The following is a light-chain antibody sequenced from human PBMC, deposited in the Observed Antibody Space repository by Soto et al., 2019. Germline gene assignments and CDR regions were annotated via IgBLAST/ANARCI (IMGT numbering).Light chain of an antibody. CDR2: GNS. V-gene: IGLV1-40*01. J-gene: IGLJ7*01. Sequence: QSVLTQPPSVSGAPGQRVTISCTGSSSNIGAGYDVHWYQQLPGTAPKLLIYGNSNRPSGVPDRFSGSKSGTSASLAITALQAEDEADYYCQSYDSSLSGYAVFGGGTQLTVL. CDR3: QSYDSSLSGYAV. CDR1: SSNIGAGYD.